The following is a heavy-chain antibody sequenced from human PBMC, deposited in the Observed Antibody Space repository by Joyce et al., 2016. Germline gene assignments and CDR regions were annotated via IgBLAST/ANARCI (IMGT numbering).Heavy chain of an antibody. CDR3: ARDGKAFDY. J-gene: IGHJ4*02. V-gene: IGHV3-30*06. D-gene: IGHD1-14*01. CDR1: GFRFDNNG. CDR2: ISSNGKNN. Sequence: QVQLVESGGGVVQPGRSLRLSCVASGFRFDNNGMHWVRQPPGKGLEWLAFISSNGKNNIQSVAVKGRFTISRGNSKNTVDLEMNNVTDGDTSICYCARDGKAFDYWGQGTLVTVSS.